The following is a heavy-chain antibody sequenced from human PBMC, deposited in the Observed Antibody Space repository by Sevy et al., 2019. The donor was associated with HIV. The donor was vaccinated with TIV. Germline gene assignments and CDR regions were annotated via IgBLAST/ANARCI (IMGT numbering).Heavy chain of an antibody. J-gene: IGHJ5*02. D-gene: IGHD6-19*01. CDR2: TIPIFGTA. V-gene: IGHV1-69*13. CDR3: ARDRPGEYSSGWYKGAWFDP. Sequence: ASVKVSCKASGGTFSSYAISWVRQAPGQGLEWMGGTIPIFGTANYAQKFQGRVTITADESTSTAYMELSSLRSEDTAVYYCARDRPGEYSSGWYKGAWFDPWGQGTLVTVSS. CDR1: GGTFSSYA.